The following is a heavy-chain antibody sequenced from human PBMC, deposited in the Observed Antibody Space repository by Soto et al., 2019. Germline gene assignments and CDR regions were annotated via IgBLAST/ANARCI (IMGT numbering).Heavy chain of an antibody. J-gene: IGHJ4*02. V-gene: IGHV1-2*04. CDR3: ARARAQTTGYSGYELSYYFDY. D-gene: IGHD5-12*01. Sequence: GASVKVSCKASGYTFTGYYMHWVRQAPGQGLEWMGWINPNSGGTNYAQKFQGWVTMTRDTSISTAYMELSRLRSDDTAVYYCARARAQTTGYSGYELSYYFDYWGQGTLVTVSS. CDR1: GYTFTGYY. CDR2: INPNSGGT.